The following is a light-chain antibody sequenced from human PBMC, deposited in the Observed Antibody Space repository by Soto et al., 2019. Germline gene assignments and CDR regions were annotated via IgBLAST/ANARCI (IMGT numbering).Light chain of an antibody. V-gene: IGKV1-5*03. CDR1: QSISSS. CDR3: QHYNSYYT. J-gene: IGKJ2*01. Sequence: DILMTQSPSTLSASVGDRVTISCRASQSISSSLAWYQQKPGKAPKLLIYKAASLERRVPSRFSGSGSGTEFTLTISGLQSDDFATYYCQHYNSYYTFGQGTKLEIK. CDR2: KAA.